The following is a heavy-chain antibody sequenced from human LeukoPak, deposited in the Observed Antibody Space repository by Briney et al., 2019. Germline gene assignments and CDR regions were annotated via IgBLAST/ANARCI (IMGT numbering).Heavy chain of an antibody. V-gene: IGHV4-39*01. Sequence: SETLSLTCTVSGDSINRSSNYWGWIRQPPGKGLEWIGSIYYSSNTYYNPSLKSRVTMSVDTSKNQFSLRLRSVTAADTAVYYCARVPLYKMDRSNYYYDLTYFDYWGQGTLVTVSS. CDR3: ARVPLYKMDRSNYYYDLTYFDY. CDR2: IYYSSNT. CDR1: GDSINRSSNY. J-gene: IGHJ4*02. D-gene: IGHD3-22*01.